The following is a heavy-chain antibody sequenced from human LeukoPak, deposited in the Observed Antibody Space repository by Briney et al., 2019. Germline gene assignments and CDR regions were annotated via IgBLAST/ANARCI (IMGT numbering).Heavy chain of an antibody. D-gene: IGHD6-19*01. CDR2: IIPIFGTA. J-gene: IGHJ3*02. V-gene: IGHV1-69*13. Sequence: SVKVSCKASGGTFSSYAISWVRQAPGQGLEWMGGIIPIFGTANYAQKFQGRVTITADESTSTAYTELSSLRSEDTAVYYCASPRGYSSGLDAFDIWGQGTVVTVSS. CDR1: GGTFSSYA. CDR3: ASPRGYSSGLDAFDI.